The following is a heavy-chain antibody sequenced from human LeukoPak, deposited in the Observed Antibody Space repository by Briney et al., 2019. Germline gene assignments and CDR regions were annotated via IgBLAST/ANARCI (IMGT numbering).Heavy chain of an antibody. Sequence: PGGSLRLPCAASGFTFSSYGMHWVRQAPGKGLEWVTLIWFDGSNEYYADSVKGRFTISRDNSKNTVYLQMNRLRAEDTAVYYCARAPPVVTPYFDYWGQGTLVTVSS. V-gene: IGHV3-33*01. CDR3: ARAPPVVTPYFDY. D-gene: IGHD4-23*01. J-gene: IGHJ4*02. CDR2: IWFDGSNE. CDR1: GFTFSSYG.